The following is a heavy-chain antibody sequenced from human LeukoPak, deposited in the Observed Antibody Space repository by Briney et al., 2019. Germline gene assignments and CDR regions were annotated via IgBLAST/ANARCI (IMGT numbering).Heavy chain of an antibody. V-gene: IGHV3-21*01. CDR2: ISSSSSYI. J-gene: IGHJ5*02. D-gene: IGHD3-10*01. Sequence: GGSLRLSCAASGFTFSSYSMNWVRQAPGKGLEWVSSISSSSSYIYYADSVKGRFTISRDNAKNSLYLQMNSLRAEDTAVYYCARDRAMVRGVPQNWFDPWGQGTLVTVSS. CDR1: GFTFSSYS. CDR3: ARDRAMVRGVPQNWFDP.